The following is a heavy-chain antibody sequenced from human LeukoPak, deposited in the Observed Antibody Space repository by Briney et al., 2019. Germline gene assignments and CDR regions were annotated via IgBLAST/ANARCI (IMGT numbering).Heavy chain of an antibody. Sequence: ASVKVSCKVSGYTLTELSMHWVRQAPGKGLEWMGGFDPEDGETIYAQKFQGRVTMTRDTSTSTVYMELSSLRSEDTAVYYCARESEAVAGTFDYWGQGTLVTVSS. CDR3: ARESEAVAGTFDY. J-gene: IGHJ4*02. CDR1: GYTLTELS. CDR2: FDPEDGET. V-gene: IGHV1-24*01. D-gene: IGHD6-19*01.